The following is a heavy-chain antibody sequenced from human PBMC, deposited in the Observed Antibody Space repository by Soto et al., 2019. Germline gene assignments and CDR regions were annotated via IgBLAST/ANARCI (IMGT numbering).Heavy chain of an antibody. CDR1: GFTFDDYA. CDR3: AKGIGYSSGWYGAGFDY. V-gene: IGHV3-9*01. CDR2: ISWNSGSI. D-gene: IGHD6-19*01. J-gene: IGHJ4*02. Sequence: EVQLVESGGGLVQPGRSLRLSCAASGFTFDDYAMHWVRQAPGKGLAWVSGISWNSGSIGYADSVKGRFTISRDNAKNSLYLQMNSLRAEDTALYYCAKGIGYSSGWYGAGFDYWGQGTLVTVSS.